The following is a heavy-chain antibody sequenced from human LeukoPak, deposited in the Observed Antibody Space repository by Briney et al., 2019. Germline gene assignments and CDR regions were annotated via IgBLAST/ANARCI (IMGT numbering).Heavy chain of an antibody. V-gene: IGHV1-18*01. CDR3: ARSGVGYFYGSSGYYPLDY. Sequence: GASVKVTCKSSGYTFTNYGFSWVRQDPGQGLEWMGWISAYTGNTNYAQKLEGRVTMTTDTSTTTAYMELRSLRSDDTAVYYCARSGVGYFYGSSGYYPLDYWGQGTLVTVSS. CDR2: ISAYTGNT. CDR1: GYTFTNYG. D-gene: IGHD3-22*01. J-gene: IGHJ4*02.